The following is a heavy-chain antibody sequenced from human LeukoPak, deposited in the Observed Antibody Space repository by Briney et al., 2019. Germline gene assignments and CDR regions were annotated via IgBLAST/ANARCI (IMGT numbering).Heavy chain of an antibody. CDR3: AKEDKYGTYRYNLFDY. D-gene: IGHD3-16*02. J-gene: IGHJ4*02. V-gene: IGHV3-23*01. CDR2: ISDSGDTT. Sequence: PGGSLRLSCTASGFTFSSYAISWVRQAPGKGLEWVSGISDSGDTTYYADSVKGRFTIFRDNSKNTLCLQMNSLRAEDTAVYYCAKEDKYGTYRYNLFDYWGQGTLVTVSS. CDR1: GFTFSSYA.